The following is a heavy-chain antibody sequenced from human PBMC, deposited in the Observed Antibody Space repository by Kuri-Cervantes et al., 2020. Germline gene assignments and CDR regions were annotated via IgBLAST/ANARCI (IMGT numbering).Heavy chain of an antibody. D-gene: IGHD3-22*01. J-gene: IGHJ2*01. CDR2: IYSGGST. Sequence: GGSLRLSCAASGFTVSSNYMSWVRQAPGKGLEWVSVIYSGGSTYYADSVKGRFTISRHNSKNTLYLQMNSLRAEDAAVYYCARDPSSGYRDWYFDLWGRGTLVTVSS. CDR1: GFTVSSNY. CDR3: ARDPSSGYRDWYFDL. V-gene: IGHV3-53*04.